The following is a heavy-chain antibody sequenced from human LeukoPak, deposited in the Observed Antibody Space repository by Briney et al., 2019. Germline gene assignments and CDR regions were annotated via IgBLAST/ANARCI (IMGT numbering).Heavy chain of an antibody. V-gene: IGHV3-23*01. D-gene: IGHD3-22*01. CDR2: ISGSGGST. CDR3: AKVRDYYDSSGYYPPYYFDY. J-gene: IGHJ4*02. CDR1: GFTFSSYA. Sequence: GGSLRLSCAASGFTFSSYAMSWVRQAPGKGLEWVSAISGSGGSTYYADSVKGRFTISRDNSKNTLYLQMNSLRAEDTAVYYCAKVRDYYDSSGYYPPYYFDYWGQGTLVTVSS.